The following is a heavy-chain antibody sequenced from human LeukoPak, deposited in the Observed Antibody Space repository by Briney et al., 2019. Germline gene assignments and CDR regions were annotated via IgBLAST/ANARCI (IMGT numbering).Heavy chain of an antibody. V-gene: IGHV1-69*01. CDR3: ARDSRAASYSPQFDY. Sequence: SVTVSCKASGGTFSSYAISWVRQAPGQGLEWMGGIIPIFGTANYAQKFQGRVTITADESTSTAYMELSSLRSEDTAVYYCARDSRAASYSPQFDYWGQGTLVTVSS. CDR1: GGTFSSYA. J-gene: IGHJ4*02. CDR2: IIPIFGTA. D-gene: IGHD1-26*01.